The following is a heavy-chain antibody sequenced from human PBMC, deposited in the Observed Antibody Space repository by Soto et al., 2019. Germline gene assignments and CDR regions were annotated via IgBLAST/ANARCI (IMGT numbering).Heavy chain of an antibody. V-gene: IGHV1-69*01. CDR2: IIPIFGTA. J-gene: IGHJ6*02. Sequence: VKVSCKASGGTFSSYAISWVRQAPGQGLEWMGGIIPIFGTANYAQKFQGRVTITADESTSTAYMELSSLRSEDTAVYYCAATATVTTSYFAYYGMDVWGQGTTVTVSS. D-gene: IGHD4-17*01. CDR3: AATATVTTSYFAYYGMDV. CDR1: GGTFSSYA.